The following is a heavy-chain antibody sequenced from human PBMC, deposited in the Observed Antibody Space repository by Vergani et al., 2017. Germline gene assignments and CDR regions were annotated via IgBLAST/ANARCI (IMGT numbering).Heavy chain of an antibody. J-gene: IGHJ4*02. CDR3: ARDQKKEYSSGYYEFDY. Sequence: QVQLVESGGGLVKPGGSLRLSCAASGFTFSDYYMSWIRQAPGKGLEWVSYISSSSSYTNYADSVKGRFTISRDNAKNSLYLQMISLRAEETAVYSCARDQKKEYSSGYYEFDYWGQGTLVTVSS. CDR2: ISSSSSYT. D-gene: IGHD6-19*01. CDR1: GFTFSDYY. V-gene: IGHV3-11*05.